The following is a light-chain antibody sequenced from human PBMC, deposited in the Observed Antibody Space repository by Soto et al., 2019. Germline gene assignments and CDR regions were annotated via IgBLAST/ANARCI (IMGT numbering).Light chain of an antibody. V-gene: IGKV3-11*01. CDR1: QSVNNY. J-gene: IGKJ5*01. CDR2: DAS. CDR3: QQRSNWPVT. Sequence: EIVLTPSPATLSLSPGERATLSCRASQSVNNYLAWYQQRPGQAPRLLIYDASNRATGIPARFSGSGSGTDFTLTISSLEPEDFAVYYCQQRSNWPVTFGQGTRLEIK.